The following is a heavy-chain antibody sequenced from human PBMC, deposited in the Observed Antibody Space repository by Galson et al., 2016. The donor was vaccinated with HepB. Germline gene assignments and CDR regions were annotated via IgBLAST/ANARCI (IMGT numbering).Heavy chain of an antibody. CDR2: TYHTSNWYS. CDR1: GVSVFSQCAA. CDR3: ARGHLVVPFSFYFDY. D-gene: IGHD2-15*01. J-gene: IGHJ4*02. Sequence: CAIPGVSVFSQCAAWTWIRHCLSTGLEWLGRTYHTSNWYSDYAVSVKSRITINPDTSKNQFSLQLNSVTPEDTAVYYCARGHLVVPFSFYFDYWGQGSLVTVSS. V-gene: IGHV6-1*01.